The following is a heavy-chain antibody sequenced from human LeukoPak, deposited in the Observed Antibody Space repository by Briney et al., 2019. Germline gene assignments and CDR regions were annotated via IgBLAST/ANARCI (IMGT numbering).Heavy chain of an antibody. CDR2: IYYSGST. CDR3: ARGAILNDFWSGLDC. V-gene: IGHV4-59*01. J-gene: IGHJ4*02. CDR1: GDSISSYY. D-gene: IGHD3-3*01. Sequence: SETLSLTCTVSGDSISSYYWSWIRQPPGKGLEWIGYIYYSGSTNYNPSLKSRVTISVDTSKNQFSLKLSSVTAADTAVYYCARGAILNDFWSGLDCWGQGTLVTVSS.